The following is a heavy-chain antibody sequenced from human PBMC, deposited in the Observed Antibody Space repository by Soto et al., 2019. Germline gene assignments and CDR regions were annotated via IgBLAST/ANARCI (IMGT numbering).Heavy chain of an antibody. V-gene: IGHV5-51*01. CDR2: IYPGDSDT. Sequence: GEPLKISCKGSGYSFTSYWIGWVRQMPGKGLEWMGIIYPGDSDTRYSPSFQGQVTISADKSISTAYLQWSSLKASDTAMYYCARSYDSSVVYLDYWGQGTLVTVSS. CDR3: ARSYDSSVVYLDY. CDR1: GYSFTSYW. J-gene: IGHJ4*02. D-gene: IGHD3-22*01.